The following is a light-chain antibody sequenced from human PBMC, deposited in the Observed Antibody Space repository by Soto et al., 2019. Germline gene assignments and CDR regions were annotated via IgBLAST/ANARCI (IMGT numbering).Light chain of an antibody. CDR2: DVS. CDR1: SSDVGGYNY. CDR3: SSYTSSSTLV. Sequence: QSVLTQPASVSGSPGQSITISCTGTSSDVGGYNYVSWYQQHPVKAPKLMIYDVSNRPSGVSNRFSGSKSGNTASLTISGLQAEDEADYYCSSYTSSSTLVFGGGTQLTVL. J-gene: IGLJ2*01. V-gene: IGLV2-14*01.